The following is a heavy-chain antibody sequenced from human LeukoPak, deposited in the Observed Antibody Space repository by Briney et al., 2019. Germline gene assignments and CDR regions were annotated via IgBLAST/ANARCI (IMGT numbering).Heavy chain of an antibody. D-gene: IGHD3-16*01. CDR1: GYTFTGYY. CDR3: ARARNYDYVWGSYGGY. V-gene: IGHV1-2*02. CDR2: INPNSGGT. J-gene: IGHJ4*02. Sequence: ASVKVSCKASGYTFTGYYMHWVRQAPGQGLEWMGGINPNSGGTNYAQKFQGRVTMTRDTSISTAYMELSRLRSDDTAVYYCARARNYDYVWGSYGGYWGQGTLVTVAS.